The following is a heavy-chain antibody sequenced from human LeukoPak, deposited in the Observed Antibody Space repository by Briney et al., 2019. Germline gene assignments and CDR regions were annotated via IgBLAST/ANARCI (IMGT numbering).Heavy chain of an antibody. V-gene: IGHV5-51*01. CDR3: ARHSSPGSISYFDY. D-gene: IGHD2-21*01. CDR2: IYPGDSDT. CDR1: GYSFISYW. J-gene: IGHJ4*02. Sequence: GESLKISCKGAGYSFISYWIAWVRQMPGKGLEWMWIIYPGDSDTRYSPSFQGQVTISADKSLNTAYLQWSSLKAPDTAIYYCARHSSPGSISYFDYWGQGTLVTVSS.